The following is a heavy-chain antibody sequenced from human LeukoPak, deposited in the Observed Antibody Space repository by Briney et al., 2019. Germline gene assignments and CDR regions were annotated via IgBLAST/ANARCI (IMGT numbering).Heavy chain of an antibody. J-gene: IGHJ3*02. CDR3: ATGQANDAFDI. Sequence: ASVKVSCKASGYTFTSYDLNWVREAIGQGLEWMGWMNPNSGNTRYAQKFHGRATITRNTSISTAYMELSSLRSEDTAVYYCATGQANDAFDIWGQGTMVTVSS. V-gene: IGHV1-8*01. CDR1: GYTFTSYD. CDR2: MNPNSGNT.